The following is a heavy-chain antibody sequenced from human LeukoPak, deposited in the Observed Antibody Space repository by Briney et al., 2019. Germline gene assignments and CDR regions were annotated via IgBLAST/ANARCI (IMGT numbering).Heavy chain of an antibody. D-gene: IGHD3-16*01. J-gene: IGHJ4*02. CDR2: ISPDGSSR. Sequence: PGRSLRLSCAASGFTFSSYWMHWVRQAPGKGLVWVSRISPDGSSRNYADSVEGRFTISRDSARSTFYLQMNSLTVEDTAVYYCASGIQGHYGFGDWGQGTLVTVSS. V-gene: IGHV3-74*01. CDR1: GFTFSSYW. CDR3: ASGIQGHYGFGD.